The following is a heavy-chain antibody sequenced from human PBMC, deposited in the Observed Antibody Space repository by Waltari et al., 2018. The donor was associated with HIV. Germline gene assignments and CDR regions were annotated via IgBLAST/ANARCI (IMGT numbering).Heavy chain of an antibody. D-gene: IGHD3-22*01. Sequence: QVQLQESGPGLVKPSETLSLTCAVSGYSISSGYYWGWIRQPPGKGLEWIGSIYHSGSTYYNPSLKSRVTISVDTSKNQFSLKLSSVTAADTAVYYCARDGVSGGQGYYDSSGYYHFDYWGQGTLVTVSS. J-gene: IGHJ4*02. CDR3: ARDGVSGGQGYYDSSGYYHFDY. CDR2: IYHSGST. CDR1: GYSISSGYY. V-gene: IGHV4-38-2*02.